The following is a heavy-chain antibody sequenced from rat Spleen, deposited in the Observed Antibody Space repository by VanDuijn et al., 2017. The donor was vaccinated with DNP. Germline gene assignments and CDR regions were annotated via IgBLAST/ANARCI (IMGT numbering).Heavy chain of an antibody. CDR1: GFTFSSFA. J-gene: IGHJ2*01. CDR3: AKGANPYWYFDF. CDR2: ISYDGSDT. V-gene: IGHV5-29*01. Sequence: EVKLVESGGGLVQPGRSMKLSCAASGFTFSSFAMAWVRQAPTKGLEWVASISYDGSDTYYRDSVKGRFIISRNNAKNTLYLQMDSLRSEDTATYYGAKGANPYWYFDFWGQGVMVTVSS. D-gene: IGHD4-2*01.